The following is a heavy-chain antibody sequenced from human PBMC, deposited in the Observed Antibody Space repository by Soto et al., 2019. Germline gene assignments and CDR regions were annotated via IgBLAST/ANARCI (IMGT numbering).Heavy chain of an antibody. CDR1: GGTFSSYA. V-gene: IGHV1-69*13. J-gene: IGHJ5*02. D-gene: IGHD6-6*01. CDR2: IIPIFGTA. Sequence: SVKVSCKASGGTFSSYAISWVRQTPGQGLEWMGGIIPIFGTANYAQKFQGRVTITADESTSTAYMELSSLRSEDTAVYYCARRTSIAARLGWFDPWGQGTLVTVSS. CDR3: ARRTSIAARLGWFDP.